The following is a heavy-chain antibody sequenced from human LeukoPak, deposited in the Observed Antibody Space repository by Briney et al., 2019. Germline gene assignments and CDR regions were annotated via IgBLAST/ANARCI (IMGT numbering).Heavy chain of an antibody. V-gene: IGHV3-66*01. CDR1: GLSVSSNY. CDR2: IWTSGRT. J-gene: IGHJ3*02. Sequence: PGGSLGLSCVASGLSVSSNYMAWVRQVPGKGLEWISLIWTSGRTEYADSVKGRFTVSRDTAKNTVYLQMNSLRGEDTAMYHCVREGFGSSWRAFDIWGQGTKVIVSS. CDR3: VREGFGSSWRAFDI. D-gene: IGHD6-13*01.